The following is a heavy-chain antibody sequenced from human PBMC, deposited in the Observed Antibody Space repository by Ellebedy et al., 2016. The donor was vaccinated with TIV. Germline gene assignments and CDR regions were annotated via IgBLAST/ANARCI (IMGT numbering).Heavy chain of an antibody. Sequence: GESLKISXAASGFTFSSYWMSWVRQAPGKVLEWVANIKQDGSEKYYVDSVKGRFTISRDNAKNSLYLQMNSLRAEDTAVYYCARDARYCSGGSCYPRWFDPWGQGTLVTVSS. CDR2: IKQDGSEK. CDR3: ARDARYCSGGSCYPRWFDP. J-gene: IGHJ5*02. CDR1: GFTFSSYW. V-gene: IGHV3-7*04. D-gene: IGHD2-15*01.